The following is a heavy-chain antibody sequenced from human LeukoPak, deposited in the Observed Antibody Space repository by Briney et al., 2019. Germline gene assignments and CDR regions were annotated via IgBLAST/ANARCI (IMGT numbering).Heavy chain of an antibody. J-gene: IGHJ4*02. Sequence: SETLSLTCAVYGGSFSGYYWSWIRQPPGKGLEWIGEINHSGSTNYNPSLKSRVTISVDTSKNQFSLKLSSVTAADTAVYYCARLCTSCQPAVFDYWGQGTLVTVSS. CDR2: INHSGST. CDR3: ARLCTSCQPAVFDY. CDR1: GGSFSGYY. D-gene: IGHD2-2*01. V-gene: IGHV4-34*01.